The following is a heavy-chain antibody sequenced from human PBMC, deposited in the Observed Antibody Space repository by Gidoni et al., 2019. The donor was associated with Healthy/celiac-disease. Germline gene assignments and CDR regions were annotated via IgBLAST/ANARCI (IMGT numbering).Heavy chain of an antibody. CDR2: INPSGGST. D-gene: IGHD3-3*01. J-gene: IGHJ4*02. V-gene: IGHV1-46*01. CDR1: GYTFPSNS. CDR3: AREKLRFLEWSSWGYFDY. Sequence: QVQLVQSGAEVKTPGASVKFSCKSSGYTFPSNSMHGVRQAPGQGLESMGIINPSGGSTSYAQKFQGRVTMTRDTSTSTVYMELSSLRSEDTAVYYCAREKLRFLEWSSWGYFDYWGQGTLVTVSS.